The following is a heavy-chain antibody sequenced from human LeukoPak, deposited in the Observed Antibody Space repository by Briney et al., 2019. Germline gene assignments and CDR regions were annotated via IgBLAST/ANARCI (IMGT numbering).Heavy chain of an antibody. Sequence: SETLSLTCTVSGGSISSSSYYWDWIRQPPGKGLEWIGSIYYSGSTYYNPSLKSRVTISVDTSKNQFSLKLSSVTAADTAVYYCASDRGYSYGPGGIDYWGQGTLVTVSS. V-gene: IGHV4-39*07. CDR2: IYYSGST. J-gene: IGHJ4*02. CDR1: GGSISSSSYY. CDR3: ASDRGYSYGPGGIDY. D-gene: IGHD5-18*01.